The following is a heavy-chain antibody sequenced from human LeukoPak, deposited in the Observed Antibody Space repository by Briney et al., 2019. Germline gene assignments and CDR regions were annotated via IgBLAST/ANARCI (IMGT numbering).Heavy chain of an antibody. CDR3: ARRGMPPDY. CDR1: GFTISPYG. Sequence: PGGSLRLSCAASGFTISPYGMHWVRQAPGKGLEWVAGISYDGVNEYYGDSVKGRSTISRDNSKNTLYLQMSSLRPEDTAVYYCARRGMPPDYWGQGTLVTVSS. CDR2: ISYDGVNE. J-gene: IGHJ4*02. V-gene: IGHV3-30*03. D-gene: IGHD2-2*01.